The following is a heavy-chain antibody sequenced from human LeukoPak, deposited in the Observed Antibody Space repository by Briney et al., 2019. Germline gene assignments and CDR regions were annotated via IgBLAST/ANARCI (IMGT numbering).Heavy chain of an antibody. CDR2: INSGGTA. Sequence: PGGSLRLSCAASGLSLSSDFMSWVRQAPGKGLEWVSVINSGGTAFYADSVKGRFTISRDTSKNTLSLQMNSLRDEDTAMYYCVTSRGTSWGQGTLVTVSS. CDR3: VTSRGTS. D-gene: IGHD3-16*01. V-gene: IGHV3-53*01. CDR1: GLSLSSDF. J-gene: IGHJ5*02.